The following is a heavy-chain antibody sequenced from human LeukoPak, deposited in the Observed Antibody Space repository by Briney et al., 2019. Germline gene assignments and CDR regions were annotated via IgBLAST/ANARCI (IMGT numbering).Heavy chain of an antibody. Sequence: GASVKVSCKASGYTFISYYMHWVRQAPGQGLGWMGIINPSGGSTSYAQKFQGRVTMTRDTSTSTVYMELSSLRSEDTAVYYCARYTAMVAFHAHGFDIWGKGTMVTVS. CDR3: ARYTAMVAFHAHGFDI. J-gene: IGHJ3*02. CDR2: INPSGGST. CDR1: GYTFISYY. V-gene: IGHV1-46*01. D-gene: IGHD5-18*01.